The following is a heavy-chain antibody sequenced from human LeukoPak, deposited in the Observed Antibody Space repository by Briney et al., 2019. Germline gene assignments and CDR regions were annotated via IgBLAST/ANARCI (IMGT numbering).Heavy chain of an antibody. CDR2: ISHNSNYI. Sequence: EGSLRLSCAASGFTFSSYWMSWVRQAPGKGLEWVSSISHNSNYIYYADSVKGRFTVSRDNAKNSLFLQMNSLRAEDTAVYYCARGVENWGQGTLVTVSS. CDR3: ARGVEN. V-gene: IGHV3-21*01. CDR1: GFTFSSYW. J-gene: IGHJ4*02.